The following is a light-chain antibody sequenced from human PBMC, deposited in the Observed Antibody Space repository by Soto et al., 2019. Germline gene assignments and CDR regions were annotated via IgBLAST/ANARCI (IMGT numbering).Light chain of an antibody. CDR2: AAS. J-gene: IGKJ4*01. V-gene: IGKV1-39*01. CDR1: QSISTY. Sequence: DIQMTQSPSSLSASVGDRVTITCRASQSISTYLNWYQQKPGKAPKLLIYAASSLQSGVPSRFSGSGSGTDFTLTISSLQPEDFATYSCQQSYTTLLTFGGGTKVDIK. CDR3: QQSYTTLLT.